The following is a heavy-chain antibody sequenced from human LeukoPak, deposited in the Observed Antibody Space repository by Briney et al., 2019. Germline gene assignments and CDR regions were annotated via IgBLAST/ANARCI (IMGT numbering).Heavy chain of an antibody. Sequence: SETLSLTCAVYGGSFSGYYWSWIRQPPGKGLEWIGYIYHSGSTYYNPSLKSRVTISVDRSKNQFSLKLSSVTAADTAVYYCASSIPHYYDSSAAFDIWGQGTMVTVSS. CDR3: ASSIPHYYDSSAAFDI. V-gene: IGHV4-34*01. CDR2: IYHSGST. CDR1: GGSFSGYY. J-gene: IGHJ3*02. D-gene: IGHD3-22*01.